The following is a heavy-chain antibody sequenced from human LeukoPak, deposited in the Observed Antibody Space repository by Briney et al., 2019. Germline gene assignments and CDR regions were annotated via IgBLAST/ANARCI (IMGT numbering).Heavy chain of an antibody. CDR2: INPNSGGT. J-gene: IGHJ6*02. D-gene: IGHD3-10*01. CDR3: AKGYGSGSYYTSGMDV. Sequence: ASVKVSCKASGYTFTGYYMHWVRQAPGQGLEWMGRINPNSGGTNYAQKFQGRVTMTRDTSISTAYMELSRLRSDDTAVYYCAKGYGSGSYYTSGMDVWGQGTTVTVSS. V-gene: IGHV1-2*06. CDR1: GYTFTGYY.